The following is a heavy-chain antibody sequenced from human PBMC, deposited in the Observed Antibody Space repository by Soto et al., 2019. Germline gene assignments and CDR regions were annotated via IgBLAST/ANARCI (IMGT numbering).Heavy chain of an antibody. CDR3: AREARYYDILTGYYWVYYFDY. Sequence: SETLSLTCTVSGGSISSYYWSWIRQPAGKGLEWIGRIYTSGSTNYNPSLKSRVTMSVDTSKNQLSLKLSSVTAADTAVYYCAREARYYDILTGYYWVYYFDYWGQGTLVTVSS. V-gene: IGHV4-4*07. J-gene: IGHJ4*02. CDR2: IYTSGST. CDR1: GGSISSYY. D-gene: IGHD3-9*01.